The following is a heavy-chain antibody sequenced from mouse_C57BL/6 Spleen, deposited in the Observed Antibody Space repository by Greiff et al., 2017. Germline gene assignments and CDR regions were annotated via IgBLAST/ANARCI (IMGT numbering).Heavy chain of an antibody. CDR3: ARSHYGSRGDYFDY. Sequence: QVQLQQPGAELVRPGSSVKLSCKASGYTFTSYWMHWVKQRPIQGLEWIGNIDPSDSETHYNQKFKDKATLTVDKSSSTAYMQLSSLTSEDSAVYYCARSHYGSRGDYFDYWGQGTTLTVSS. J-gene: IGHJ2*01. D-gene: IGHD1-1*01. V-gene: IGHV1-52*01. CDR2: IDPSDSET. CDR1: GYTFTSYW.